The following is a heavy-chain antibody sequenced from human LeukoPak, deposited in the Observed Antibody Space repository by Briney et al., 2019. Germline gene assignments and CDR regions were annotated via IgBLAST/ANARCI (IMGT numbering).Heavy chain of an antibody. CDR3: ARNVVIGALGDWFDL. Sequence: PGGSLRLSCAASGFTFSDYYMSWIRQAPGKGLEGVSYISSSGSTIYYADSVKGRFTISRDNAKNSLYLQMNSLRAEDTAVYYCARNVVIGALGDWFDLWGQGTLVTVSS. D-gene: IGHD3-22*01. V-gene: IGHV3-11*01. J-gene: IGHJ5*02. CDR1: GFTFSDYY. CDR2: ISSSGSTI.